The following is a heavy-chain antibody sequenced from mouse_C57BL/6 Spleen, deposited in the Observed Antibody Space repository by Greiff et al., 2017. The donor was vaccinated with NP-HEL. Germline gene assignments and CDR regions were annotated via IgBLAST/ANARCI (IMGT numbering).Heavy chain of an antibody. Sequence: VKLMESGPELVKPGASVKLSCKASGYTFTSYDINWVKQRPGQGLEWIGWIYPRDGSTKYNEKFKGKATLTVDTSSSTAYMELHSLTSEDSAVYFCAKTYYYGSTHYAMDYWGQGTSVTVSS. CDR2: IYPRDGST. CDR1: GYTFTSYD. V-gene: IGHV1-85*01. J-gene: IGHJ4*01. D-gene: IGHD1-1*01. CDR3: AKTYYYGSTHYAMDY.